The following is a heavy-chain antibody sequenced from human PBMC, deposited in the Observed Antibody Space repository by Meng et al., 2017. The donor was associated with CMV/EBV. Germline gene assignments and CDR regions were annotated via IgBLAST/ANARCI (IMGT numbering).Heavy chain of an antibody. CDR3: ARDAGATGMDV. Sequence: GESLKISCAASGFTSSSYWMHWVRQAPGKGLVWVSRINSDGSSTSYADSVKGRFTISRDNAKNTLYLQMNSLRAEDTAVYYCARDAGATGMDVWGQGTTVTVSS. CDR1: GFTSSSYW. CDR2: INSDGSST. J-gene: IGHJ6*02. V-gene: IGHV3-74*01. D-gene: IGHD1-26*01.